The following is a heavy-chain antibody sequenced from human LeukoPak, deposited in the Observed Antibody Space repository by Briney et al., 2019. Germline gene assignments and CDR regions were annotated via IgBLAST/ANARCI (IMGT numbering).Heavy chain of an antibody. CDR1: GFTFSNYA. CDR2: ISGSGEST. V-gene: IGHV3-23*01. D-gene: IGHD2-15*01. CDR3: ARGPREGQGYSPGAEYFQH. Sequence: GGSLRLSCAVSGFTFSNYAMNWVRQAPGKGLEWVSLISGSGESTYYADSVKGRFTISRDNSKNTLYLQMSSLRAEDTALYYCARGPREGQGYSPGAEYFQHWGQGTLVTVSS. J-gene: IGHJ1*01.